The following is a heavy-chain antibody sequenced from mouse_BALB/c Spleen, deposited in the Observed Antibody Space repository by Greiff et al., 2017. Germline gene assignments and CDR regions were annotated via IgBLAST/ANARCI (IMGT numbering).Heavy chain of an antibody. V-gene: IGHV1-7*01. J-gene: IGHJ4*01. D-gene: IGHD2-14*01. Sequence: VKVVESGAELAKPGASVKMSCKASGYTFTSYWMHWVKQRPGQGLEWIGYINPSTGYTEYNQKFKDKATLTADKSSSTAYMQLSSLTSEDSAVYYCARGYGAMDYWGQGTSVTVSS. CDR3: ARGYGAMDY. CDR1: GYTFTSYW. CDR2: INPSTGYT.